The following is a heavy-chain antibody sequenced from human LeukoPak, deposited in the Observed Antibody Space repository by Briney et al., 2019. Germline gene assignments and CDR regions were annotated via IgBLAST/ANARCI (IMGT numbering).Heavy chain of an antibody. CDR2: IKSKTDGGTT. Sequence: PGGSLRLSCAASGFTLSNAWMSWVRQAPGKGLEWVGRIKSKTDGGTTDYAAPVKGRFTISRDDSKNTLYLQMNSLKTEDTAVYYCTTVSGRYSSSWYYDYWGQGTLVTVSS. J-gene: IGHJ4*02. V-gene: IGHV3-15*01. CDR3: TTVSGRYSSSWYYDY. CDR1: GFTLSNAW. D-gene: IGHD6-13*01.